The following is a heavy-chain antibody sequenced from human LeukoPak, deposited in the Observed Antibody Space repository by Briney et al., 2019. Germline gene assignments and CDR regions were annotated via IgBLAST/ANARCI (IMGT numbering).Heavy chain of an antibody. J-gene: IGHJ6*02. CDR3: ARAFLTGYYKYYYYYGMDV. CDR1: GGSFSGYY. Sequence: SETLSLTCAVYGGSFSGYYWSWIRQPPGKGLEWIGEINHSGSTNYNPSLKSRVTISVDTSKNQFSLKLSSVTAADTAVYYCARAFLTGYYKYYYYYGMDVWGQGTTVTVSS. V-gene: IGHV4-34*01. D-gene: IGHD3-9*01. CDR2: INHSGST.